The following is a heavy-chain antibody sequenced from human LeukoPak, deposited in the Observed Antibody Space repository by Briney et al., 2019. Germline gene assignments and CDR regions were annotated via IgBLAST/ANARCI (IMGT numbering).Heavy chain of an antibody. V-gene: IGHV3-53*01. CDR2: IYSGGST. CDR3: ARGLWYYDSSGYLLG. D-gene: IGHD3-22*01. CDR1: GFTVSSNY. Sequence: PGGSLRLSCAASGFTVSSNYMSWVRQAPGKGLEWVSVIYSGGSTYYADSVKGRFTISRDNSKDTLYLQMNSLRAEDTAVYYCARGLWYYDSSGYLLGWGQGTLVTVSS. J-gene: IGHJ4*02.